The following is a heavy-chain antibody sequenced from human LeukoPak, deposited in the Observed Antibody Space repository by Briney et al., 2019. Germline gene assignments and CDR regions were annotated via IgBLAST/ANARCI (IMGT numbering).Heavy chain of an antibody. CDR2: IYHSGST. CDR1: GYSISSGFY. D-gene: IGHD1-26*01. J-gene: IGHJ4*02. Sequence: SETLSLTCTVSGYSISSGFYWGWIRQPPGKGLEWIGSIYHSGSTYYNPSLKSRVTISVDTSKNQFSLKLSSVIAADTAVYYCARGIPLPVGATDYWGQGTLVTVSS. CDR3: ARGIPLPVGATDY. V-gene: IGHV4-38-2*02.